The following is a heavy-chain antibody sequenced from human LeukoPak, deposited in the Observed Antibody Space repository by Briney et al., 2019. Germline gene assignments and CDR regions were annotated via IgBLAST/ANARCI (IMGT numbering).Heavy chain of an antibody. Sequence: SETLSLTCTVSGGSISSSSYYWGWIRQPPGKGLEWIGSIYYSGSTYYNPSLKSRVTISVDTSKNQFSLKLSSVTAADTAVYYCAREQAAVAGTFDYWGQGTLVTVSS. CDR3: AREQAAVAGTFDY. CDR2: IYYSGST. V-gene: IGHV4-39*02. J-gene: IGHJ4*02. CDR1: GGSISSSSYY. D-gene: IGHD6-19*01.